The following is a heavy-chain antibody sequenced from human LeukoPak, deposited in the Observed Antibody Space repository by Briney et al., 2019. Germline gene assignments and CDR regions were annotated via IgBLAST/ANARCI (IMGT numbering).Heavy chain of an antibody. V-gene: IGHV1-2*06. CDR3: ASPVDYGDPAAAY. D-gene: IGHD4-17*01. J-gene: IGHJ4*02. CDR2: INPNSGGT. CDR1: GYTFTGYY. Sequence: ASVKVSCKASGYTFTGYYMHWMRQAPGQGLEWMGRINPNSGGTNYAQKFQGRVTMTRDTSISTAYMELSRLRSDDTAVYYCASPVDYGDPAAAYWGQGTLVTVSS.